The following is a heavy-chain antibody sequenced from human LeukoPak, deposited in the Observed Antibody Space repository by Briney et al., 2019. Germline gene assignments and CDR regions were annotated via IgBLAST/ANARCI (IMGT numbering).Heavy chain of an antibody. Sequence: PSETLSLTCTVSGGSISSSSYYWGWIRQPPGKGLEWIGEIYHSGSTNYNPSLKSRVTISVDKSKNQFSLKLSSVTAADTAVYYCVFRGRIVGANTTGWLSYWGQGTLVTVSS. CDR1: GGSISSSSYY. V-gene: IGHV4-39*07. J-gene: IGHJ4*02. CDR3: VFRGRIVGANTTGWLSY. CDR2: IYHSGST. D-gene: IGHD1-26*01.